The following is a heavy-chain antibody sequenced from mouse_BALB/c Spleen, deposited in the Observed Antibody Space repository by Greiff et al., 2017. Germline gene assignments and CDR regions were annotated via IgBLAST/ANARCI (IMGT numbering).Heavy chain of an antibody. D-gene: IGHD2-10*02. CDR2: IYPGDGDT. V-gene: IGHV1-87*01. J-gene: IGHJ3*01. CDR3: ARVEEYGNYGAY. CDR1: GYTFTSYW. Sequence: QVQLQQSGAELARPGASVKLSCKASGYTFTSYWMQWVKQRPGQGLEWIGAIYPGDGDTRYTQKFKGKATLTADKSSSTAYMQLSSLASEDSAVYYCARVEEYGNYGAYWGQGTLVTVSA.